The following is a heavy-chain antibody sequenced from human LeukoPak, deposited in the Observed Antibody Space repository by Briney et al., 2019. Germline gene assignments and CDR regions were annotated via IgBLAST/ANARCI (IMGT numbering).Heavy chain of an antibody. CDR3: AKESGDYYYYGMDV. Sequence: GGSLRLSCAASGFTFDDYAMHWVRQAPGKGLEWVSGISWNSGSIGYADSVKGRFTISRDSAKNSLYLQMNSLRAEDTALYYCAKESGDYYYYGMDVWGQGTTVTVSS. D-gene: IGHD7-27*01. V-gene: IGHV3-9*01. CDR1: GFTFDDYA. J-gene: IGHJ6*02. CDR2: ISWNSGSI.